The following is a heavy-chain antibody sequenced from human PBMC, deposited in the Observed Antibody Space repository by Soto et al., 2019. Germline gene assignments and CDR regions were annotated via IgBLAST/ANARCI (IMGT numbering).Heavy chain of an antibody. J-gene: IGHJ5*02. CDR1: GGTFSSYA. CDR3: ARALRFLEWLFAFDP. D-gene: IGHD3-3*01. V-gene: IGHV1-69*13. Sequence: SVKVSCKASGGTFSSYAISWVRQAPGQGLEWMGGIIPIFGTANYAQKFQGRVTITADESTSTAYMELSSLRSEDTAVYYCARALRFLEWLFAFDPWGQGTLVTVSS. CDR2: IIPIFGTA.